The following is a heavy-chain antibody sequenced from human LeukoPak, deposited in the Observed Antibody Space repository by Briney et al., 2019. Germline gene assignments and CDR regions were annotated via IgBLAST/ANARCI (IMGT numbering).Heavy chain of an antibody. Sequence: KTSETLSLTCTVSGGSISSYYWSWIRQPPGKGLEWIGYIYYSGSTNYNPSLKSRVTMSVDTSTNQVSLKLSSVTAADTAVYYCARDVYYYDSSAYFSFDNWGQGILVTVSS. CDR2: IYYSGST. CDR1: GGSISSYY. J-gene: IGHJ4*02. V-gene: IGHV4-59*12. CDR3: ARDVYYYDSSAYFSFDN. D-gene: IGHD3-22*01.